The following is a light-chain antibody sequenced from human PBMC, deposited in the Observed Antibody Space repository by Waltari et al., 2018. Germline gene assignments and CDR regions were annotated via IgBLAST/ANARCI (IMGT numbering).Light chain of an antibody. CDR3: QQYYTPPWT. CDR1: QGITNS. CDR2: AAS. J-gene: IGKJ1*01. V-gene: IGKV1-NL1*01. Sequence: DIQMTQSPSSLSPSVGDSVTITCRASQGITNSLAWYQQKTGKAPKLLLYAASRLESGVPSRFSGSGSGTDYTLTISSLQPEDFATYFCQQYYTPPWTFGQGTKVEIK.